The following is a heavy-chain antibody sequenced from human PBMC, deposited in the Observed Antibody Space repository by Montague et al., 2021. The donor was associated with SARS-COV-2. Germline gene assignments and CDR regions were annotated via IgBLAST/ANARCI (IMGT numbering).Heavy chain of an antibody. Sequence: TLSLTCTVSGGSISSGGYYWSWIRQHPGKGLEWIGYIYCSGSTXYNPSLKSRVTISVDTSKNQFSLKLSSVTAADTAVYYCARVLGITMVVVVFGAFDIWGQGTMVTVSS. J-gene: IGHJ3*02. CDR2: IYCSGST. D-gene: IGHD3-22*01. CDR1: GGSISSGGYY. V-gene: IGHV4-31*03. CDR3: ARVLGITMVVVVFGAFDI.